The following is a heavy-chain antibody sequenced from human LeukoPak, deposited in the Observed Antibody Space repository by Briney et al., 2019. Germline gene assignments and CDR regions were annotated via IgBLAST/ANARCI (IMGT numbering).Heavy chain of an antibody. CDR2: ISSSGSTI. CDR3: ARSSGYDWFDP. D-gene: IGHD3-22*01. Sequence: GGSLRLSCAASGFTFSSYEMNWVRQAPGKGLEWVSYISSSGSTIYYADSVKGRLTISRDNAKNSLYLQMNSLRAEDTAVYYCARSSGYDWFDPWGQGTLVTVSS. CDR1: GFTFSSYE. J-gene: IGHJ5*02. V-gene: IGHV3-48*03.